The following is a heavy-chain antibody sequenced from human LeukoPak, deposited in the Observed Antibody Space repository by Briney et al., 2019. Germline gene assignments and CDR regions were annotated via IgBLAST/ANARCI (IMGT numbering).Heavy chain of an antibody. CDR3: ARDNLTRDGYKRDKKGNDAFDI. D-gene: IGHD5-24*01. CDR2: IYYSGST. V-gene: IGHV4-39*07. CDR1: GGSISSGGYY. Sequence: PSETLSLTCTVSGGSISSGGYYWGWIRQPPGKGLEWIGSIYYSGSTYYNPSLKSRVTISVDTSKNQFSLKLSSVTAADTAVYYCARDNLTRDGYKRDKKGNDAFDIWGQGTMVTVSS. J-gene: IGHJ3*02.